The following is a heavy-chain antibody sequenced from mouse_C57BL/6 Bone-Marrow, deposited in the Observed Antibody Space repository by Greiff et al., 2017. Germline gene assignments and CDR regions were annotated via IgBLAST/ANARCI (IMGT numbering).Heavy chain of an antibody. V-gene: IGHV1-19*01. CDR1: GYTFTDYY. Sequence: EVQLQQSGPVLVKPGASVKMSCKASGYTFTDYYMNWVKQSHGKSLEWIGVINPYNGGTSYNQKFKGKATLTVDKSSSTAYMELNSLTSEDSAVYYCARLTTVVAHWYFDVWGTGTTVTVSS. CDR2: INPYNGGT. J-gene: IGHJ1*03. CDR3: ARLTTVVAHWYFDV. D-gene: IGHD1-1*01.